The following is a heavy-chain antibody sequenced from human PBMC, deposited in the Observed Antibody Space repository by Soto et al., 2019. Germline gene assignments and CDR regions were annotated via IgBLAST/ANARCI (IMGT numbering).Heavy chain of an antibody. CDR1: GGSISGYH. Sequence: QVQLQESGPGLVKPSETLSLTCSVSGGSISGYHWNWIRQPAGEGLEWIGRIYSNGSTNYNPSLKSLVTMSVDSSKNQFSLKVRSLTAADTAMYYCAREGVAAEGTWWFDPWGQGTLVSVSS. J-gene: IGHJ5*02. V-gene: IGHV4-4*07. CDR3: AREGVAAEGTWWFDP. CDR2: IYSNGST. D-gene: IGHD6-13*01.